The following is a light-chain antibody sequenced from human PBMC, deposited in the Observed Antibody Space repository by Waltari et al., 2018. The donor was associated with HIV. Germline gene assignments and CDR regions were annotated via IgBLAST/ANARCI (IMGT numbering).Light chain of an antibody. V-gene: IGKV3-20*01. J-gene: IGKJ1*01. CDR1: QSVSSSY. CDR2: GAS. Sequence: ESVLTQSPGTLSLSPGERATLSCRASQSVSSSYLAWYQQQPGQAPRLLIYGASTRATGIPDRFSGSGSGTDFTLTISRLEPEDFAVCYCQQYGSSSWTFGQGTKVEIK. CDR3: QQYGSSSWT.